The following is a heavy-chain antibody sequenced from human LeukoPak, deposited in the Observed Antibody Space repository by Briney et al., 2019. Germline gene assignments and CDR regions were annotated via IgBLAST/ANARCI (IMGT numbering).Heavy chain of an antibody. CDR1: GGSISSYY. V-gene: IGHV4-59*01. Sequence: SETLSLTCTVSGGSISSYYWSWIRQPPGKGLEWIGYIYYSGSTNYNPSLKSRVTISVDTSKNQFSLKLSSVTAADTAVYYCARDGVLIAAAEGYFDYWGPGTLVTVSS. CDR3: ARDGVLIAAAEGYFDY. D-gene: IGHD6-13*01. CDR2: IYYSGST. J-gene: IGHJ4*02.